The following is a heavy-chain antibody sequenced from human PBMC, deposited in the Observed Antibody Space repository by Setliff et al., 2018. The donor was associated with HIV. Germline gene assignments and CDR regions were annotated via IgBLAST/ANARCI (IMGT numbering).Heavy chain of an antibody. CDR2: ISAYNGNT. Sequence: ASVKVSCKASGYTFTKYGVSWVRQAPGQGLEWMGWISAYNGNTNYPQKFQGRVTMTTDTSTSTAYMELRSLRSDDTAVYYCARDFVEGIAVTDWFDPWGQGTLVTVSS. CDR1: GYTFTKYG. V-gene: IGHV1-18*01. J-gene: IGHJ5*02. D-gene: IGHD6-19*01. CDR3: ARDFVEGIAVTDWFDP.